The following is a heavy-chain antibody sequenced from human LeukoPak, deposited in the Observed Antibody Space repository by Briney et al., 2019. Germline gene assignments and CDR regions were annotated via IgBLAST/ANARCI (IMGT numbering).Heavy chain of an antibody. CDR1: GGTFSSYA. CDR2: IIPIFGTA. D-gene: IGHD3-10*01. J-gene: IGHJ5*02. CDR3: ARARGITYEFDP. Sequence: SVKVSCKASGGTFSSYAISWVRQAPGQGLEWTGGIIPIFGTANYAQKFQGRVTITTDESTSTAYMELSSLRSEDTAVYYCARARGITYEFDPWGQGTLVTVSS. V-gene: IGHV1-69*05.